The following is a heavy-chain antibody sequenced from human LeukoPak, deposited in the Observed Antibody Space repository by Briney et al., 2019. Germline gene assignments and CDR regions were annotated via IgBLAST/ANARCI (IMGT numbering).Heavy chain of an antibody. D-gene: IGHD5-12*01. CDR1: GYTFTSYG. V-gene: IGHV1-8*02. J-gene: IGHJ4*02. CDR3: ARGLGGYSGYDWHY. Sequence: SVKVSCKASGYTFTSYGISWVRQAPGQGLEWMGWMNPNSGNTGYAQKFQGRVTMTRNTSISTAYMELSSLRSEDTAVYYCARGLGGYSGYDWHYWGQGTLVTVSS. CDR2: MNPNSGNT.